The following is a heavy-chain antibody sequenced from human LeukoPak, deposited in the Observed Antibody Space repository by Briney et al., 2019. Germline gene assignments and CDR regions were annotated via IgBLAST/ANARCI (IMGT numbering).Heavy chain of an antibody. CDR3: ARDDETGISYYFDY. J-gene: IGHJ4*02. CDR2: LSSDGNSK. D-gene: IGHD3-9*01. Sequence: GGSLRLSCEASGFTFSSYAFHWVRQAPGKGLEWVAFLSSDGNSKYYADSVKGRFTISRDNSKNTLYLQMNSLRAEDTALYYCARDDETGISYYFDYWGQGTLVTVSS. V-gene: IGHV3-30-3*01. CDR1: GFTFSSYA.